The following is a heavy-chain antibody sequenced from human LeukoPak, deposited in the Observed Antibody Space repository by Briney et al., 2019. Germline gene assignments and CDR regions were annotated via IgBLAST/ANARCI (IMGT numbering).Heavy chain of an antibody. CDR1: GGSISSGDYY. Sequence: SETLSLTCTVSGGSISSGDYYWRWIRQPPGKGLEWIVYIYYSGSTYYNPSLKSRVTISVDTSKNQFSLKLSSVTAADTAVYYCARSAAVYDFWSGYYRPYGMDVWGQGTTVTVSS. D-gene: IGHD3-3*01. V-gene: IGHV4-30-4*01. CDR3: ARSAAVYDFWSGYYRPYGMDV. J-gene: IGHJ6*02. CDR2: IYYSGST.